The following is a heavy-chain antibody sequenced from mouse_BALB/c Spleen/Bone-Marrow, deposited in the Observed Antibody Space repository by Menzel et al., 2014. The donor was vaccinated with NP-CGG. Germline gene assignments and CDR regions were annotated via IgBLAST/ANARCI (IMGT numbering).Heavy chain of an antibody. J-gene: IGHJ2*01. CDR1: GFTFSNYG. CDR2: INGNGGST. CDR3: VRGNYGNYVDYFDF. V-gene: IGHV5-6-3*01. D-gene: IGHD2-1*01. Sequence: VQLKESGGGLVQPGGSLELSCAASGFTFSNYGMSWVRQTPDKRLELVATINGNGGSTYYPDSVKGRFTISRDTAKNTLYLQMSSLKSEETAMYYCVRGNYGNYVDYFDFWGQGTTLTVSS.